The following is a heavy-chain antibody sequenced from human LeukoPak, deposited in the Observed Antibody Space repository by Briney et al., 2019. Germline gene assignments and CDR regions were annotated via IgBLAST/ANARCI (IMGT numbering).Heavy chain of an antibody. CDR1: GFIFSNYG. CDR2: IWDDGSET. D-gene: IGHD5-18*01. CDR3: ARDGYGLDTPMVSTIFDC. Sequence: PGRSLRLSCAASGFIFSNYGMHWVRQAPGKRLEWVAVIWDDGSETFHADSVKGRFRIARDNSKNTLYLQMNSLRTEDTAVYYCARDGYGLDTPMVSTIFDCWGQGTLVTVSS. J-gene: IGHJ4*02. V-gene: IGHV3-33*01.